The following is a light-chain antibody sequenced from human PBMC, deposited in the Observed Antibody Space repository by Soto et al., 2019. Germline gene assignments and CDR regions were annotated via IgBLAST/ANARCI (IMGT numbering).Light chain of an antibody. Sequence: EIVMTQSPATLSVSPGERATLSCRASQSVSSNLAWYQQKPGQAPRLLIYGAYTRATGIQARFSGSGSGTEFTLTISSLQSEDFAVYYCKQYNNWPPTFGGGTKVDIK. J-gene: IGKJ4*01. CDR3: KQYNNWPPT. CDR1: QSVSSN. V-gene: IGKV3-15*01. CDR2: GAY.